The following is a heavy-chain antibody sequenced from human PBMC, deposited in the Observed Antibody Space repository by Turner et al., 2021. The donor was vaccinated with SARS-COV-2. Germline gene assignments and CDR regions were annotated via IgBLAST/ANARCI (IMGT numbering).Heavy chain of an antibody. V-gene: IGHV4-39*01. CDR2: ISYSGTT. Sequence: QLQLPESGPGLVRPSETLSLTCTVSGDSISSSNYYWGWIRQPPGKGLEWIASISYSGTTYYNPSLRSRVTISVDTSRNQFSLKLSSVTAADTGIYYCARHRPNSSGWYYYGMDVWGQGTTVTVSS. CDR3: ARHRPNSSGWYYYGMDV. J-gene: IGHJ6*02. CDR1: GDSISSSNYY. D-gene: IGHD6-19*01.